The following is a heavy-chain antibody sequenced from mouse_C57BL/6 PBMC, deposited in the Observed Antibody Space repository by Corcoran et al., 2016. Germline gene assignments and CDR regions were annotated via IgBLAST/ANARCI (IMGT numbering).Heavy chain of an antibody. CDR2: INPNNGGT. J-gene: IGHJ4*01. D-gene: IGHD2-4*01. CDR3: ARRPIYYDGDYAMDY. Sequence: EVQLQQSGPELVKPGASVKISCKASGYTFTDYYMNWVKQSHGKSLEWIGDINPNNGGTSYNQKFKGKATLTVDKSSSTAYMELRSLTSEDSAVYYCARRPIYYDGDYAMDYWGQGTSVTVSS. V-gene: IGHV1-26*01. CDR1: GYTFTDYY.